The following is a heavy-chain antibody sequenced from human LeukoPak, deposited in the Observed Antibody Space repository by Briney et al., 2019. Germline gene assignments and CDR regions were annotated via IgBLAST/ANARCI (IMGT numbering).Heavy chain of an antibody. CDR1: GFTFSNYA. V-gene: IGHV3-74*01. CDR2: IKSDGST. Sequence: GGSLRLSCAASGFTFSNYAMTWVPQAPGKGLGWVSRIKSDGSTNYADSVKGRFTISRDNAKNTVSLQMNSLRAEDTGVYYCARAPSEIGGYYPEYFRHWGQGTLVTVSS. J-gene: IGHJ1*01. CDR3: ARAPSEIGGYYPEYFRH. D-gene: IGHD3-22*01.